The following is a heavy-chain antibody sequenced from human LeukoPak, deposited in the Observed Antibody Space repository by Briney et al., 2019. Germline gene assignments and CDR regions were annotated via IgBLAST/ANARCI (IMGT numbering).Heavy chain of an antibody. CDR1: GYTFTGYY. V-gene: IGHV1-2*02. CDR3: ARAGYYDILTGYYPGSEAFDI. Sequence: ASVNVSCKASGYTFTGYYMHWVQQAPGQGLEWMGWINPNSGGTNYAQKFQGRVTMTRDTSISTAYMELSRLRSDDTAVYYCARAGYYDILTGYYPGSEAFDIWGQGTMVTVSS. D-gene: IGHD3-9*01. J-gene: IGHJ3*02. CDR2: INPNSGGT.